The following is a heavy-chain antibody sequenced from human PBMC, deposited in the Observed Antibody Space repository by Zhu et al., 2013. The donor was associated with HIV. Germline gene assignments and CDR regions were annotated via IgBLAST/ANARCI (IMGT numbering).Heavy chain of an antibody. Sequence: QVHLVQSGAEVKKPGSSVKVSCKASGYTFTSYYMHWVRQAPGQGLEWMGIINPSGGSTSYAQKFQGRVTMTRDTSTSTAYMELSSLRSEDTAVYYCARGQGSGSSGWSFWFDPWGQGTLVTVSS. V-gene: IGHV1-46*01. D-gene: IGHD6-19*01. CDR1: GYTFTSYY. J-gene: IGHJ5*02. CDR2: INPSGGST. CDR3: ARGQGSGSSGWSFWFDP.